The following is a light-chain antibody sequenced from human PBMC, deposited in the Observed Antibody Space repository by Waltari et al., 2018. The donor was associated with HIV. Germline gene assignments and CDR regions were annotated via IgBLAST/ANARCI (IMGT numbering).Light chain of an antibody. V-gene: IGKV3-15*01. Sequence: DIVMTQSPATLSVCPGERAALSCRASQSVTANFAWYQQKPGQAPRLVIYGASTRATGIPARFSGSGSGTEFTLTIRSLQSEDFAVYYCQQYNNWPPTFGQGTKVEIK. J-gene: IGKJ1*01. CDR1: QSVTAN. CDR2: GAS. CDR3: QQYNNWPPT.